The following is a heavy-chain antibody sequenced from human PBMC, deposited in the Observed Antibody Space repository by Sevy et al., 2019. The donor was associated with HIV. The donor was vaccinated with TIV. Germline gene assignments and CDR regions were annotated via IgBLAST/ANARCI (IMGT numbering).Heavy chain of an antibody. CDR2: IYYSGST. Sequence: SETLSLTCTVSGGSISSGDYYWSWIRQPPGKGLEWIGYIYYSGSTYYNPSLKSRVTISVDTSKNQFSLKLSSVTAADTAVYYCARGGYDSSCYYYGGIDYWGQGTLVTVSS. CDR3: ARGGYDSSCYYYGGIDY. CDR1: GGSISSGDYY. V-gene: IGHV4-30-4*01. J-gene: IGHJ4*02. D-gene: IGHD3-22*01.